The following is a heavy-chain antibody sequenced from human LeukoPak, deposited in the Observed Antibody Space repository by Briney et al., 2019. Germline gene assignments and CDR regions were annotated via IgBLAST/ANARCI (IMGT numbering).Heavy chain of an antibody. CDR1: GYTFTIYG. J-gene: IGHJ6*02. Sequence: ASVTVSFTASGYTFTIYGISWVRHAPGQGLEWMGWISAYNGNTNYAQKLQGRVTMTTDTSTSTAYMELRSLRSDDTAVYYCARAWELPTAGMDVWGQGTTVTVSS. CDR3: ARAWELPTAGMDV. D-gene: IGHD1-26*01. V-gene: IGHV1-18*01. CDR2: ISAYNGNT.